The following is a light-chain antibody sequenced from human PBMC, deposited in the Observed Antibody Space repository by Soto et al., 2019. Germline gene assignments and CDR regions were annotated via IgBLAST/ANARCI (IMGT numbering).Light chain of an antibody. Sequence: DIQMTQSPSTLSASVGDRVTITCRASQSISSWLAWYQQKPGKAPKLLIYTASSLESGVPSRFSCSGSGSEFTLTISSLQPDDFATYYCQQYNSYSPYTFGQGTKVEIK. CDR1: QSISSW. J-gene: IGKJ2*01. CDR3: QQYNSYSPYT. CDR2: TAS. V-gene: IGKV1-5*03.